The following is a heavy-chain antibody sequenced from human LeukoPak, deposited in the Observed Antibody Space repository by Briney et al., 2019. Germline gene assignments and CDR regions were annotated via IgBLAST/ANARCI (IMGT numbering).Heavy chain of an antibody. J-gene: IGHJ4*02. CDR1: GFTVSSNY. CDR2: IYSGGGT. V-gene: IGHV3-53*04. CDR3: ARGSIVGATKGYYFDY. Sequence: GGSLRLSCAASGFTVSSNYMSWVRQAPGKGLEWVSVIYSGGGTYYADSVKGRFTISRHNSKNTLYLQMNSLRAEDTAVYYCARGSIVGATKGYYFDYWGQGTLVTVSS. D-gene: IGHD1-26*01.